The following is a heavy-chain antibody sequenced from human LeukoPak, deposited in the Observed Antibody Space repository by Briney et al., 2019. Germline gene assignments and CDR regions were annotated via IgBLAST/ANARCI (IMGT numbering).Heavy chain of an antibody. CDR2: ISYDGSNK. J-gene: IGHJ4*02. Sequence: GGSLRLSCAASGFTFSSYAMHWVRQAPGKGLEWVAVISYDGSNKYYADSVKGRFTISRDNSKNTLYLQMNSLRAEDTAVYYCAREQQLADYWDQGTLVTVSS. CDR3: AREQQLADY. CDR1: GFTFSSYA. D-gene: IGHD6-13*01. V-gene: IGHV3-30-3*01.